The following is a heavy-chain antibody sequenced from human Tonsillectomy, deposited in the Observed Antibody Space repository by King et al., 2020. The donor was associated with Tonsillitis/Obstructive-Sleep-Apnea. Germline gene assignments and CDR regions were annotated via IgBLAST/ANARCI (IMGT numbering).Heavy chain of an antibody. Sequence: QLVQSGGGLVKPGGSLRLSCAASGFSCSDALMTWVRQAPGKGLEWVGRIKSKIDGGTTAYAEPVKGRFTISRDDSKNTVFLQMNSLKTEDTALYYCTTDLWQWGQGTLVTVSS. CDR1: GFSCSDAL. CDR3: TTDLWQ. D-gene: IGHD3-10*01. J-gene: IGHJ4*02. V-gene: IGHV3-15*01. CDR2: IKSKIDGGTT.